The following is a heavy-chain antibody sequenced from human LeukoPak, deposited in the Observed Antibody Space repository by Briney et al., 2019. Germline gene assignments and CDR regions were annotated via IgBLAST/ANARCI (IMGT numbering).Heavy chain of an antibody. V-gene: IGHV1-2*02. CDR3: ARDILGRSNGGSNYFGMEV. D-gene: IGHD2-15*01. CDR1: GYTFTDYF. J-gene: IGHJ6*02. CDR2: INVYIGGA. Sequence: GSVKVSCKASGYTFTDYFMHWVRQVPGQGLEWMGCINVYIGGAHYAQKFQDRLSMTRDTSINTAYMELSSLRSDDTAVYYCARDILGRSNGGSNYFGMEVWGQGTTVTVSS.